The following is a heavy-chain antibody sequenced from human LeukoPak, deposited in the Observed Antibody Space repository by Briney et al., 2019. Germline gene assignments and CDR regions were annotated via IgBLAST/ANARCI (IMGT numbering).Heavy chain of an antibody. Sequence: PSETLSLTCTVSGVSISSSSYYWGWIRQPPGKGLEWIGSIYYSGSTYYNPSLKSRVTISVDTSKNQFSLKLSSVTAADTAVYYCARGYGGSPGAFDIWGQGTMVTVSS. J-gene: IGHJ3*02. CDR1: GVSISSSSYY. D-gene: IGHD1-26*01. CDR3: ARGYGGSPGAFDI. V-gene: IGHV4-39*07. CDR2: IYYSGST.